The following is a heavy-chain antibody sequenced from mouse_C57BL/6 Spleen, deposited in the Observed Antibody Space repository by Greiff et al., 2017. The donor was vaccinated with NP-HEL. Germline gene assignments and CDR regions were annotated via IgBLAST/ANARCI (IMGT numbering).Heavy chain of an antibody. V-gene: IGHV7-3*01. CDR1: GFTFTDYY. Sequence: EVQLVESGGGLVQPGGSLSLSCAASGFTFTDYYMSWVRQPPGTALEWLGFIRNKANGYTTEYSASVKGRFTISRDNSQSILYLQMNALRAEDSATYYCARDRGATHYFDYWGQGTTLTVSS. CDR3: ARDRGATHYFDY. CDR2: IRNKANGYTT. D-gene: IGHD6-1*01. J-gene: IGHJ2*01.